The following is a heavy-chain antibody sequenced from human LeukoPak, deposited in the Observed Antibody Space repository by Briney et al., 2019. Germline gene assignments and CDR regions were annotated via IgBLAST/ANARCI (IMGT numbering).Heavy chain of an antibody. Sequence: GGSLRLSCTASGFTFSSNWMSWVRQAPGKGLEWVANIKQDGSEKNYVDSVKGRFTISRGNAKNSLYLQMNSLRAEDTAVYYCATDRDWTLLDYWGQGTLVTVSS. D-gene: IGHD1-1*01. CDR1: GFTFSSNW. J-gene: IGHJ4*02. CDR3: ATDRDWTLLDY. V-gene: IGHV3-7*01. CDR2: IKQDGSEK.